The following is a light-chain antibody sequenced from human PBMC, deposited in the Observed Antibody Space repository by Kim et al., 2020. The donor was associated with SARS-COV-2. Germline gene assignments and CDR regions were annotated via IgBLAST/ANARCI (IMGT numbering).Light chain of an antibody. Sequence: VSPGKRASLSCSASQSVSSNLAWYQQKPGQAPRLLIYGASTRATGIPARFSGSGSGTEFTLTISSLQSEDFAVYYCQHYNNWPVTFGQGTKVDIK. CDR1: QSVSSN. CDR3: QHYNNWPVT. J-gene: IGKJ1*01. V-gene: IGKV3-15*01. CDR2: GAS.